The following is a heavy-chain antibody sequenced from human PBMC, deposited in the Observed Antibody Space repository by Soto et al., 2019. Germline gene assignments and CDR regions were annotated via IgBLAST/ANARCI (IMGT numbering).Heavy chain of an antibody. V-gene: IGHV4-59*01. CDR3: ARSGRSGYYYYYGMDV. CDR2: IYESGSI. Sequence: SETLSLTCTVSGDSISGYYWSWIRQSPGKGLEWIGYIYESGSINYNPSLKSRVTMSIDTSKNQFSLKLSSVTAEDTAVYYCARSGRSGYYYYYGMDVWGQGTTVTVSS. D-gene: IGHD3-22*01. J-gene: IGHJ6*02. CDR1: GDSISGYY.